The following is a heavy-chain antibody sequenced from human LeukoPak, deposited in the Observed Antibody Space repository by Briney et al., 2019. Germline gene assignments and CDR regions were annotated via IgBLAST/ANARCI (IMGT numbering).Heavy chain of an antibody. Sequence: GGSLRLSCAASGFTFSDYYMSWIRQAPGKGLEWVSSISSTSTYMYYADSVKGRFTISRDNAKNSLYLQMNSLRAEDTAVYFCASTLTRWTFDYWGQGRLVTVSS. CDR3: ASTLTRWTFDY. V-gene: IGHV3-11*06. CDR1: GFTFSDYY. D-gene: IGHD4-23*01. CDR2: ISSTSTYM. J-gene: IGHJ4*02.